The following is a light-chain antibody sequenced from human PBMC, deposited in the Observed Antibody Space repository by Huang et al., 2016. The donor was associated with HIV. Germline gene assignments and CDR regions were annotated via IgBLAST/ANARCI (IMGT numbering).Light chain of an antibody. CDR3: QQRNNWPRT. CDR1: QSVSSY. Sequence: EIVLTQSPATLSLSPGERATLSCRASQSVSSYLAWYQQKPCQAPRLLIYDASNRATGIPARFSGSGSGTDFTLTISSLEPEDFAVYHCQQRNNWPRTFGQGTKVEIK. J-gene: IGKJ1*01. V-gene: IGKV3-11*01. CDR2: DAS.